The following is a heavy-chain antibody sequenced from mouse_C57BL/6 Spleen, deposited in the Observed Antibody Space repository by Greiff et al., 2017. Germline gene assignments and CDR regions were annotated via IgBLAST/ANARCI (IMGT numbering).Heavy chain of an antibody. D-gene: IGHD2-4*01. Sequence: VQLQPSGAELMKPGASVKLSCKATGYTFPGYWIEWVKQRPGHGLEWIGEILPGSGSTYYNEKFKGKATFTADTSSNTAYMQLSSLTTEDSAIYYCAREDYDYDFDYWGQGTTLTVSS. CDR2: ILPGSGST. V-gene: IGHV1-9*01. CDR3: AREDYDYDFDY. CDR1: GYTFPGYW. J-gene: IGHJ2*01.